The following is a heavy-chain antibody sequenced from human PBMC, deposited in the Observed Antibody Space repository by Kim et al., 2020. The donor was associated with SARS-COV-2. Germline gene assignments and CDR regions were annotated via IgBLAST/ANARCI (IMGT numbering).Heavy chain of an antibody. J-gene: IGHJ6*02. D-gene: IGHD5-12*01. CDR2: IYSGGST. V-gene: IGHV3-53*01. CDR1: GFTVSSNY. Sequence: GGSLRLSCAASGFTVSSNYMSWVRQAPGKGLEWVSVIYSGGSTYYADSVKGRFTISRDNSKNTLYLQMNSLRAEDTAVYYCARGRGYDRHYYYYGMDVWGQGTTVTVSS. CDR3: ARGRGYDRHYYYYGMDV.